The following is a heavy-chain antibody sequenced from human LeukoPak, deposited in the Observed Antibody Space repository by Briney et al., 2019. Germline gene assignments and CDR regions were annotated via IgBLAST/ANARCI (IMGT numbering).Heavy chain of an antibody. CDR3: ARNAGRWFGEGPIDY. CDR1: GYTFTGYY. V-gene: IGHV1-2*02. Sequence: ASVKVSCKASGYTFTGYYMHWVRQAPGQGLEWMGWINPNSGGTNYAQKFQGRVTMTRDTSISTAYMELSRLRSDDTAVYYCARNAGRWFGEGPIDYWGQGTLVTVSS. CDR2: INPNSGGT. J-gene: IGHJ4*02. D-gene: IGHD3-10*01.